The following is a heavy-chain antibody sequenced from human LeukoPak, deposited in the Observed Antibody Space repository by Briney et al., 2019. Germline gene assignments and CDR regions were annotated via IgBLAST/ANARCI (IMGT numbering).Heavy chain of an antibody. CDR1: DYTFTSYG. CDR2: VNTNNGDT. D-gene: IGHD6-25*01. V-gene: IGHV1-18*01. J-gene: IGHJ4*02. CDR3: ARLRAAPAFFDH. Sequence: ASVKVSCKASDYTFTSYGIAWVRQAPGQGLEWVGWVNTNNGDTNYAQKIQGRVTMTTDTSTTTAYMELRNLRSDDTAVYFRARLRAAPAFFDHWGQGTLVTVSS.